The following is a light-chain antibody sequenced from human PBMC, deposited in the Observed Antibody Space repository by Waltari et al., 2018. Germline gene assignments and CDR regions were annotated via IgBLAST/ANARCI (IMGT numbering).Light chain of an antibody. CDR1: TLGDQY. CDR2: QEK. CDR3: QAWDSGPAV. Sequence: SELTQPPSVSVSPGQTASITCPGDTLGDQYVSWFQQRPGQSPTLVIYQEKERPSGIPERFSGSNSGTTATLTISGTQALDEADYYCQAWDSGPAVFGTGTKVTVL. V-gene: IGLV3-1*01. J-gene: IGLJ1*01.